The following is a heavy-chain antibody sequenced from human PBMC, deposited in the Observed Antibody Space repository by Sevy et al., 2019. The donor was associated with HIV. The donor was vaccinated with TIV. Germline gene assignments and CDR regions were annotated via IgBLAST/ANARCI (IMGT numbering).Heavy chain of an antibody. Sequence: SDTLSLTCTVSGGSVSSGSYYWSWIRQPPGKGLEWIGYIYYSGSTNYNPSLKSRVTISVDTSKNQFSLKLSSVTAADTAVYYCARGPTYYDILTGHDFYGMDVWGQGTTVTVSS. D-gene: IGHD3-9*01. CDR2: IYYSGST. J-gene: IGHJ6*02. V-gene: IGHV4-61*01. CDR1: GGSVSSGSYY. CDR3: ARGPTYYDILTGHDFYGMDV.